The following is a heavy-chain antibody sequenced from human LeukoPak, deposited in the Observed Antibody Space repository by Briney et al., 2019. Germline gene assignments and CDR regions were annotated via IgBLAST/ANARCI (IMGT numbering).Heavy chain of an antibody. CDR1: GGTVTSYA. V-gene: IGHV1-69*13. CDR2: IIPISGTT. J-gene: IGHJ5*02. Sequence: SVKVSCKTSGGTVTSYAITWVRQAPGQGLEWMGKIIPISGTTNYAQKFQGRVTFTADESTSTAYMELSSLRSEDTALYYCARKLRLGGNWFDPWGQGTLVTVSS. CDR3: ARKLRLGGNWFDP. D-gene: IGHD1-26*01.